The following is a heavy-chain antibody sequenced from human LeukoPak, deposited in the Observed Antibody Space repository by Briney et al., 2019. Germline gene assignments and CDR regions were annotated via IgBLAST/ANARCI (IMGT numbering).Heavy chain of an antibody. D-gene: IGHD3-10*01. V-gene: IGHV3-30*02. CDR3: AKDADPVREVGVHPGTFDY. CDR2: IRYDGSNK. CDR1: GFTFSSYG. Sequence: GGSLRLSCAASGFTFSSYGMHWVRQAPGKGLEWVAFIRYDGSNKYYADSVKGRFTISRDNSKNTLYLQMNSLRAEDTAVYYCAKDADPVREVGVHPGTFDYWGQGTLVTVSS. J-gene: IGHJ4*02.